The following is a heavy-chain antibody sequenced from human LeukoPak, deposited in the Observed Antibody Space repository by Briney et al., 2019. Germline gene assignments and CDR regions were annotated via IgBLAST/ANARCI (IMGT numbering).Heavy chain of an antibody. V-gene: IGHV3-23*01. CDR3: AKVMTTVTSVRGGFDY. CDR1: GFTLGNYA. CDR2: TSGSGKIT. Sequence: GGSLRLSCAASGFTLGNYAMSWVRQTPGKGLEWVSVTSGSGKITSHAESVKGRFTISRDNAKNTLYLQMNSLRAEDTAVYYCAKVMTTVTSVRGGFDYWGQGTLVTISS. J-gene: IGHJ4*02. D-gene: IGHD4-17*01.